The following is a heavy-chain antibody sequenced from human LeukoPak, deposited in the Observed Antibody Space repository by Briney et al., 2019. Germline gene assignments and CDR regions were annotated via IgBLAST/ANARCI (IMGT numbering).Heavy chain of an antibody. J-gene: IGHJ5*02. D-gene: IGHD2-15*01. Sequence: SETLSLTCAVYGGSFSGYYWSWIRQPPGKGLEWMGEINHSGSTNYNPSLKSRVTISVDTSKNQFSLKLSSVTDADTAVYYCARGLAGRYCSGGSCYFNWFDPWGQGTLVTVSS. CDR1: GGSFSGYY. CDR2: INHSGST. V-gene: IGHV4-34*01. CDR3: ARGLAGRYCSGGSCYFNWFDP.